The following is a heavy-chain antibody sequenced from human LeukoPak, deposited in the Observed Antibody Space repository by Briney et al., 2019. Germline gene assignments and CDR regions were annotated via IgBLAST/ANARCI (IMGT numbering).Heavy chain of an antibody. Sequence: GGSLRLSCTVSGFIFADYSMSWVRQAPGKGLEWVGFGYGATREYAAAVKGRFIISRDDSKSIAYLQMNSLKTEDTAVYYCISWISRDGLKAWGQGTMVTVSS. CDR3: ISWISRDGLKA. CDR2: GYGATR. D-gene: IGHD2-2*03. V-gene: IGHV3-49*04. J-gene: IGHJ3*01. CDR1: GFIFADYS.